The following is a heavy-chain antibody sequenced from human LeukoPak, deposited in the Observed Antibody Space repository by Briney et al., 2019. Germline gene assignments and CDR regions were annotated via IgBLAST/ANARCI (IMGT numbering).Heavy chain of an antibody. CDR2: INQDGSEK. Sequence: PGGSLRLSCAVSGFRFSSYWMSWVRQAPGKGLEWVANINQDGSEKYYVDSVKGRFTISRHNAKNSLYLQMNSLRAEDTAVYYCARDGHPFDLWGQGTLVTVAS. J-gene: IGHJ4*02. V-gene: IGHV3-7*01. CDR1: GFRFSSYW. CDR3: ARDGHPFDL.